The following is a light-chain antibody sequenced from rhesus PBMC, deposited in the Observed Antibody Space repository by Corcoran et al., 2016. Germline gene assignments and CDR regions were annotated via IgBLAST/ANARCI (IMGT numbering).Light chain of an antibody. J-gene: IGLJ3*01. Sequence: QAALTQPRSVTGSPGQSVTISCTGTSTDIGGYNNVSWYQQHPGTAPKLMIYEVSKRPSGVSDRFSGSKSGNTASLTTSGLQAEDEADYYCSSDAGSNIYVLFGGGTRLTVL. CDR3: SSDAGSNIYVL. CDR2: EVS. V-gene: IGLV2-32*02. CDR1: STDIGGYNN.